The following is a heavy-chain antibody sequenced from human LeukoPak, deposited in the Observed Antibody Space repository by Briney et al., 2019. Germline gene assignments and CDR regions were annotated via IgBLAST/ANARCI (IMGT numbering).Heavy chain of an antibody. CDR3: AREGQLVPFDY. V-gene: IGHV1-69*04. CDR2: IIPILGIA. CDR1: GGTFISYA. Sequence: GSSVTVSCKASGGTFISYAISWVRQAPGQGLEWMGRIIPILGIANYAQKFQGRVTITADKSTSTAYMELSSLRSEDAAVYYCAREGQLVPFDYWGQGTLVTVSS. J-gene: IGHJ4*02. D-gene: IGHD6-13*01.